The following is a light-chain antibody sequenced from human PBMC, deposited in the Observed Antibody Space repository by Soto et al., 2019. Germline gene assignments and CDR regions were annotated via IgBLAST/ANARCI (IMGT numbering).Light chain of an antibody. V-gene: IGLV2-14*03. CDR2: DVS. J-gene: IGLJ1*01. Sequence: QSALTQPAPVSGSLGQSIPISCPGTKRYVGAYNYVSWYQQHPGKAPKLMIYDVSNRPSGVSNRFSGSKSGNTASLTISGLQAEDEADYYCSSYTSSSTYVFGTGTKVTVL. CDR1: KRYVGAYNY. CDR3: SSYTSSSTYV.